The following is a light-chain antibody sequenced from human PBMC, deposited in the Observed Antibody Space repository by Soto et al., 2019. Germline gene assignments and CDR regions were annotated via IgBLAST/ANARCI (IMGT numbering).Light chain of an antibody. CDR2: GAS. CDR3: QQYGFSLRT. J-gene: IGKJ1*01. CDR1: QSVRGNY. V-gene: IGKV3-20*01. Sequence: EIVLTQSPGTLSLSPGERATRSCRASQSVRGNYLAWYQQKPGQAPRLLISGASSRASGIPDRFSGSGSGTDFPLTISRLEPEDFAVYYCQQYGFSLRTFGQGSKVEI.